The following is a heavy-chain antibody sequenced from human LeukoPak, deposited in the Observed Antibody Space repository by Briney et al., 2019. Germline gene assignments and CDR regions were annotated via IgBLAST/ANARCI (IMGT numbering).Heavy chain of an antibody. Sequence: KPSETLSLTCTVSGGSISSSGYYWGWIRQPPGKGLEWIGSIYYSGSTYYNPSLKSRVTISVDTSKNQFSLKLSSVTAADTAVYYCARHVVATFGFDPWGQGTLVTVSS. D-gene: IGHD3-16*01. J-gene: IGHJ5*02. CDR2: IYYSGST. V-gene: IGHV4-39*01. CDR1: GGSISSSGYY. CDR3: ARHVVATFGFDP.